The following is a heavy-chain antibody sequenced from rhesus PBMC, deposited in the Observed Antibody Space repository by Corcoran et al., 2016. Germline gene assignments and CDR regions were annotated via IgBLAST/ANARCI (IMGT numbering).Heavy chain of an antibody. Sequence: QVQLQESGPGLVKPSETLSLTCAVSGYSISSGYGWSWIRQPPGKGLGWIGYIGGSSGSTNHNPSLKGRVTISKDTSKNQFSLKLSSVTAADTAVYYCARDLGYGSSPYFDYWGQGVLVTVSS. D-gene: IGHD4-29*01. CDR1: GYSISSGYG. CDR2: IGGSSGST. V-gene: IGHV4-127*01. CDR3: ARDLGYGSSPYFDY. J-gene: IGHJ4*01.